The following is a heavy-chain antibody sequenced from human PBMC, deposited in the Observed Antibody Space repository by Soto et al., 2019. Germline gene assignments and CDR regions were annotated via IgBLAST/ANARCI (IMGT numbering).Heavy chain of an antibody. V-gene: IGHV1-18*01. CDR2: IRAYNGNI. J-gene: IGHJ4*02. CDR1: GYTFTSYG. CDR3: AIVRWSCYSQLYYFDY. D-gene: IGHD3-3*01. Sequence: ASVKVSCKASGYTFTSYGISWVRRAPGQGVEWMGWIRAYNGNINYAQKLQGRVTMTTDTSTSTAYMELRSLRSDDTAVYYCAIVRWSCYSQLYYFDYWGQGTLVTVSS.